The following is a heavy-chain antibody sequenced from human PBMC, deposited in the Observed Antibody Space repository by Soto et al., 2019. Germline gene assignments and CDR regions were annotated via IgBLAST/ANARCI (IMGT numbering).Heavy chain of an antibody. Sequence: PGGSLRLSCASSGFTFSSYDMHWVRQATGKDLEWVSAIGTAGDTYYPGSVKGRFTISRENAKNSLYLQMNSLRAGDTAVYYCARESLGGYDYDAFDIWGQGTMVTVSS. CDR3: ARESLGGYDYDAFDI. D-gene: IGHD5-12*01. J-gene: IGHJ3*02. CDR2: IGTAGDT. CDR1: GFTFSSYD. V-gene: IGHV3-13*01.